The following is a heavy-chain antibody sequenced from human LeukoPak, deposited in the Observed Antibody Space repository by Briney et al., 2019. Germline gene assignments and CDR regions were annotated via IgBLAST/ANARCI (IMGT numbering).Heavy chain of an antibody. CDR2: INSGSSTI. CDR1: GFTFSSYN. J-gene: IGHJ4*02. V-gene: IGHV3-48*02. D-gene: IGHD4-23*01. Sequence: GGSLRLSCAASGFTFSSYNMNWVRQPPGKGLEWISYINSGSSTIYYADSVEGRFTISRDSAKNSLYLQMNSLRDEDTAVYYCARVAAGYSVNYFDYWGQGTLVTVSS. CDR3: ARVAAGYSVNYFDY.